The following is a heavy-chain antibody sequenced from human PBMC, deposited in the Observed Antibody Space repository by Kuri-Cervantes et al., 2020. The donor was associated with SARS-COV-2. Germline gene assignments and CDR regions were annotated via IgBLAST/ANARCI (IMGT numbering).Heavy chain of an antibody. CDR1: GFTFSSYS. V-gene: IGHV3-48*01. CDR3: ARESPLVGATWNYFDY. D-gene: IGHD1-26*01. Sequence: GESLKISCAASGFTFSSYSMNWVRQAPGKGLEWVSYISSSSSTIYYADSVKGRFTISRDNAKNSLYLQMNSLRAEDTAVYYCARESPLVGATWNYFDYWGQGTLVTVSS. CDR2: ISSSSSTI. J-gene: IGHJ4*02.